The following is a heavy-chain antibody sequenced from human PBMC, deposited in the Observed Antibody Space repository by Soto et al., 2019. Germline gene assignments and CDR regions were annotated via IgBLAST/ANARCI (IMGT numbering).Heavy chain of an antibody. J-gene: IGHJ5*02. CDR1: GFTFSSYS. D-gene: IGHD2-15*01. Sequence: GGSLRLSCAASGFTFSSYSMNWVRQAPGKGLEWVSSISSSSSYIYYADSVKGRFTISRDNAKNSLYLQMNSLRAEDTAVYYCARDTYCSGGSCPYWFDPWGQGNLVTVXX. V-gene: IGHV3-21*04. CDR2: ISSSSSYI. CDR3: ARDTYCSGGSCPYWFDP.